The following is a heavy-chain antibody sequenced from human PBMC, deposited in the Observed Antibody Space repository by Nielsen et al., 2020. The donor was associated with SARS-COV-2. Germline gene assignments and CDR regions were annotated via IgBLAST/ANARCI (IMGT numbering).Heavy chain of an antibody. CDR2: ISSSSSTI. CDR1: GFTFSSYS. D-gene: IGHD6-19*01. CDR3: ARDSSGWYALTTYYYYGMDV. Sequence: GESLKISCAASGFTFSSYSMNWVRQAPGKGLEWVSYISSSSSTISYADSVKGRFTISRDNAKNSLYLQMNSLRAEDTAVYYCARDSSGWYALTTYYYYGMDVWGQGTTVTVSS. J-gene: IGHJ6*02. V-gene: IGHV3-48*01.